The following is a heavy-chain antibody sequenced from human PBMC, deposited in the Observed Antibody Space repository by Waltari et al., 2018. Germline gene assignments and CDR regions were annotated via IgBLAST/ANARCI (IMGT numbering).Heavy chain of an antibody. Sequence: EVPLLVSGGGLAQTGGSMRLSCSAPGFNFITYAMSWVRQAPGKGLEWVSGISDSGVITKYADSVKGRFTVSRDNAKNTVFLQLNSLRAEDTAIYYCARHLYSIDYLELGNWGQGTQVTVSS. CDR1: GFNFITYA. CDR3: ARHLYSIDYLELGN. CDR2: ISDSGVIT. V-gene: IGHV3-23*01. D-gene: IGHD3-22*01. J-gene: IGHJ4*02.